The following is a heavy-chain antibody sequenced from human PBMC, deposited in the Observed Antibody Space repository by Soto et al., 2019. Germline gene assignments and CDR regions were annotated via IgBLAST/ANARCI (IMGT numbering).Heavy chain of an antibody. V-gene: IGHV6-1*01. CDR1: GDSVSSNSAA. Sequence: PSQTLSLTCAISGDSVSSNSAAWNWIRQSPSRGLEWLGRTYYRSKWYNDYAVSVKSRITINPDTSKNQFSLQLNSVTPEDTAVYYCARGSSSWYAGGYYYYYMDVWGKGTTVTVSS. CDR3: ARGSSSWYAGGYYYYYMDV. CDR2: TYYRSKWYN. D-gene: IGHD6-13*01. J-gene: IGHJ6*03.